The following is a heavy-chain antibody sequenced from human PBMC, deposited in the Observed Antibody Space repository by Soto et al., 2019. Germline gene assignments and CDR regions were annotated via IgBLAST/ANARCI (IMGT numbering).Heavy chain of an antibody. J-gene: IGHJ4*02. V-gene: IGHV3-33*01. Sequence: QVQLVASGGGVVQPGRSLILSCAASGFTFSSYGMHWVRQAPGKGLEWVAFIWHDGGNKFYAESVKGRFTISRDNSKNTLYLQLTSLSAEDTAMYYCARDGDVNTGFGKDYWGQGTLVTVSS. CDR1: GFTFSSYG. CDR3: ARDGDVNTGFGKDY. D-gene: IGHD3-16*01. CDR2: IWHDGGNK.